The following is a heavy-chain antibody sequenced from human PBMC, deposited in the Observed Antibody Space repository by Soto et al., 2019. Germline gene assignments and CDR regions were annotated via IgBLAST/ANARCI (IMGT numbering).Heavy chain of an antibody. V-gene: IGHV3-23*01. CDR2: ISGGGGRT. D-gene: IGHD3-9*01. CDR3: AKTETFNGYYNAFDY. CDR1: GFSFAGYA. J-gene: IGHJ4*02. Sequence: EVQLSESGGGLVQPGGSLRLSCAASGFSFAGYALTWVRLAPGKGLEWVASISGGGGRTYYADSVKGRFSISRDNSNRMVYLQMGSLTAGDTAVYYCAKTETFNGYYNAFDYWGQGTRVTVSS.